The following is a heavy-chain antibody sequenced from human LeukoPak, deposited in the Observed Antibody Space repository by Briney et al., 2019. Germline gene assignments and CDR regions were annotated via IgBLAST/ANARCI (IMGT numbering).Heavy chain of an antibody. CDR3: ARDQWLVLGGDY. J-gene: IGHJ4*02. CDR1: GFAFSFFA. D-gene: IGHD6-19*01. Sequence: GGSLRLSCTASGFAFSFFAMSWLRQPPGKGLEWVSTINANSGATSYAASVRGRFTISRDNSKNTLYLQMNSLRAEDTAVYYCARDQWLVLGGDYWGQGTLVTVSP. V-gene: IGHV3-23*01. CDR2: INANSGAT.